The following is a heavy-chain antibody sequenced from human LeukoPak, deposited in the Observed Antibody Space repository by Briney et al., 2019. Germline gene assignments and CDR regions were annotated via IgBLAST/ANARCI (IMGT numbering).Heavy chain of an antibody. CDR2: TYYRSKWYN. CDR3: ARHRRPVMYSSSLNWFDP. V-gene: IGHV6-1*01. Sequence: SQTLSLTFAISGDSVSINSAAWNWVRQSPSRGLEWLGRTYYRSKWYNDYAVSVKSQIAIKPDTTKNPFSLNLSSVTAADTAVYYCARHRRPVMYSSSLNWFDPWGQGTLVTVSS. D-gene: IGHD6-13*01. CDR1: GDSVSINSAA. J-gene: IGHJ5*02.